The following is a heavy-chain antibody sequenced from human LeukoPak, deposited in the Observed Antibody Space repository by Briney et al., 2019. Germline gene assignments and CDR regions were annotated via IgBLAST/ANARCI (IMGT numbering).Heavy chain of an antibody. CDR3: AKRAGSVYCDSTSCYLGYMDV. V-gene: IGHV3-30*04. D-gene: IGHD2-2*01. CDR1: GFTFSSYA. J-gene: IGHJ6*03. CDR2: ISYDGSNK. Sequence: GGSLRLSCAASGFTFSSYAMHWVRQAPGKGLEWVAVISYDGSNKYYADTVKGRFTISRDNSKNRLYLQMNSLRAEDTAVYYCAKRAGSVYCDSTSCYLGYMDVWGKGTTVIISS.